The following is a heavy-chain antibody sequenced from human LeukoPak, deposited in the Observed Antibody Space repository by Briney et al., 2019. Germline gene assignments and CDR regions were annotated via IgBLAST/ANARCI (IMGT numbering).Heavy chain of an antibody. V-gene: IGHV4-31*03. D-gene: IGHD5-18*01. CDR3: ARDLSGYSYGFFDY. Sequence: PSQTLPLTCTVSGGSISSGGYYWSWIRQHPGKGLEWIGYIYYSGSTYYNPSLKSRVTISVDTSKNQFSLKLSSVTAADTAVYYCARDLSGYSYGFFDYWGQGTLVTVSS. J-gene: IGHJ4*02. CDR2: IYYSGST. CDR1: GGSISSGGYY.